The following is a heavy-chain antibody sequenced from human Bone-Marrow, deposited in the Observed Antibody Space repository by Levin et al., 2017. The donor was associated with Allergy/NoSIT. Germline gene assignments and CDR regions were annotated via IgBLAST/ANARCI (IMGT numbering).Heavy chain of an antibody. CDR2: IIPILGIA. V-gene: IGHV1-69*04. CDR1: GGTFSSYA. Sequence: AASVKVSCKASGGTFSSYAISWVRQAPGQGLEWMGRIIPILGIANYAQKFQGRVTITADKSTSTAYMELSSLRSEDTAVYYCASASDIVVVPAATLDLWGRGTLVTVSS. J-gene: IGHJ2*01. D-gene: IGHD2-2*01. CDR3: ASASDIVVVPAATLDL.